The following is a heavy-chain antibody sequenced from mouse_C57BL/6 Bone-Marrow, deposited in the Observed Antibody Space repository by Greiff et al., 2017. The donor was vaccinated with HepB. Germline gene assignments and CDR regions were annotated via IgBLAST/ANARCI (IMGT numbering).Heavy chain of an antibody. D-gene: IGHD3-2*02. CDR3: ARSITAQAYYAMDY. CDR1: GYTFTDYY. Sequence: QVQLKQSGAELVRPGASVKLSCKASGYTFTDYYINWVKQRPGQGLEWIARIYPGSGNTYYNEKFKGKATLTAEKSSSTAYMQLSSLTSEDSAVYFCARSITAQAYYAMDYWGQGTSVTVSS. CDR2: IYPGSGNT. V-gene: IGHV1-76*01. J-gene: IGHJ4*01.